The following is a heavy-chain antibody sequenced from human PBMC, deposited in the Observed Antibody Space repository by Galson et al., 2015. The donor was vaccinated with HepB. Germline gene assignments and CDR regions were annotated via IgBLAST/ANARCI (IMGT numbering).Heavy chain of an antibody. CDR1: GFTFSSYA. D-gene: IGHD5-18*01. CDR2: ISGSGGST. V-gene: IGHV3-23*01. Sequence: SLRLSCAASGFTFSSYAMSWVRQAPGKGLEWVSAISGSGGSTYYADSVKGRFTISRDNSKNTLYLQMNSLRAEDTAVYYCARVVQLWPYFDYWGQGTLVTVSS. J-gene: IGHJ4*02. CDR3: ARVVQLWPYFDY.